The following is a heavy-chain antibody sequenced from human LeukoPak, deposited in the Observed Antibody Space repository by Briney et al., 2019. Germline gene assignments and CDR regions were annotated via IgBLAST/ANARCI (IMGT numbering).Heavy chain of an antibody. J-gene: IGHJ5*02. Sequence: PSETLSLTCAVSGGSISSGGYSWSWIRQPPGKGLEWIGYIYHSGSTYYNPSLKSRVTISVDRSKNQFSLKLSSVTAADTAVYYCARGGYSSGYYYSRVWNWFDPWGQGTLVTVSS. D-gene: IGHD3-22*01. CDR2: IYHSGST. CDR1: GGSISSGGYS. CDR3: ARGGYSSGYYYSRVWNWFDP. V-gene: IGHV4-30-2*01.